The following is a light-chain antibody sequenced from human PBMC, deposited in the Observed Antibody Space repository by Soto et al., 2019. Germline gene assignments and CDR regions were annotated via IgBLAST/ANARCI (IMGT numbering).Light chain of an antibody. CDR1: QSVSRN. CDR2: GAS. V-gene: IGKV3-11*01. Sequence: EIVLTQSPATLSLSPGERATLSCRASQSVSRNLAWYQQKPGQVPRLLIYGASNRATGIPARFSGSGSGTDFTLTISSLEPEDFAVYYCQQRSNWTFGQGTKVEIK. CDR3: QQRSNWT. J-gene: IGKJ1*01.